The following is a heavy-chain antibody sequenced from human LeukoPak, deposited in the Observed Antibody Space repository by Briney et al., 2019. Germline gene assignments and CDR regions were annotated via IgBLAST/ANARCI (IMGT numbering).Heavy chain of an antibody. CDR3: ARPSRLTGMDV. Sequence: GGSLRLSCAASGFTFSSYAMSWVRQAPGKGLEWVSSISSSSSYIYYADSVKGRFTISRDNAKNSLYLQMNSLRAEDTAVYYCARPSRLTGMDVWGKGTTVTVSS. V-gene: IGHV3-21*01. D-gene: IGHD2-2*01. J-gene: IGHJ6*04. CDR2: ISSSSSYI. CDR1: GFTFSSYA.